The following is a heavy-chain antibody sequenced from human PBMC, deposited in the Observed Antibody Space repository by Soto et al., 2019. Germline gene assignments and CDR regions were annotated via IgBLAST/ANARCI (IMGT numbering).Heavy chain of an antibody. D-gene: IGHD5-12*01. CDR3: ASLAYSVYDFAFDI. J-gene: IGHJ3*02. Sequence: PGGSLRLSCAASGFTVSNNYMNWVRQAPGKGLEWVSVIYRVDSTYYADSVKGRFTISRDNSKNTVYLQMNSLRAEDTAVYYCASLAYSVYDFAFDIWGQGTMVTVSS. CDR2: IYRVDST. V-gene: IGHV3-53*01. CDR1: GFTVSNNY.